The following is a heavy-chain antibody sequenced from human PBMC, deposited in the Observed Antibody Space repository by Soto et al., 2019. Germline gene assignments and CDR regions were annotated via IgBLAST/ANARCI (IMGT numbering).Heavy chain of an antibody. Sequence: ETLSLTCTVSGGSISSSNYYWGWIRQPPGKGLEWIGSIYYSGSTAYNSSLKSRVTMSVDTSKNQLSLRLSSVTAADTAVYYCASPTLGAFDIWGQGTMVPVS. CDR1: GGSISSSNYY. CDR3: ASPTLGAFDI. J-gene: IGHJ3*02. D-gene: IGHD1-26*01. CDR2: IYYSGST. V-gene: IGHV4-39*01.